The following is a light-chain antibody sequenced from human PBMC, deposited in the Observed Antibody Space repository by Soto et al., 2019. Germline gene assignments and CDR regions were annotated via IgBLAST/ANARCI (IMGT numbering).Light chain of an antibody. Sequence: QSVLTQPASVSGSPGQSITISCTGTGNDVGGYDYVSWFQQHPGRAPKLLIYDVRNRLSGVSNRFSGSKSGNTASLTISGLRAEDEAAYYCSSYSGTSTHVVFGGGTELTVL. CDR1: GNDVGGYDY. CDR3: SSYSGTSTHVV. CDR2: DVR. V-gene: IGLV2-14*01. J-gene: IGLJ2*01.